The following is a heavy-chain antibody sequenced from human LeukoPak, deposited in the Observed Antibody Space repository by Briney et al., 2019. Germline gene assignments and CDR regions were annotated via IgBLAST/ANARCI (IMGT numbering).Heavy chain of an antibody. D-gene: IGHD2-2*01. CDR3: ARSYCSSTSCFLYYFDY. CDR1: GYTFTSYY. CDR2: INPSGGST. J-gene: IGHJ4*02. Sequence: ASMKVSCKASGYTFTSYYMHWVRQAPGRGLEWMGIINPSGGSTSYAQKFQGRVTMTRDMSTSTVYMELSSLRSEDTAVYYCARSYCSSTSCFLYYFDYWGQGTLVTVSS. V-gene: IGHV1-46*01.